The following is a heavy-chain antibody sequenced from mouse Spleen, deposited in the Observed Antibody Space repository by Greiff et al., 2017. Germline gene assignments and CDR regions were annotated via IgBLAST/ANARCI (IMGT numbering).Heavy chain of an antibody. D-gene: IGHD2-4*01. J-gene: IGHJ1*01. CDR3: ARSYYDYDVGYFDV. V-gene: IGHV1-76*01. Sequence: QVQLQQSGAELVRPGASVKLSCKASGYTFTDYYINWVKQRPGQGLEWIARIYPGSGNTYYNEKFKGKATLTAEKSSSTAYMQLSSLTSEDSAVYFCARSYYDYDVGYFDVWGAGTTVTVSS. CDR2: IYPGSGNT. CDR1: GYTFTDYY.